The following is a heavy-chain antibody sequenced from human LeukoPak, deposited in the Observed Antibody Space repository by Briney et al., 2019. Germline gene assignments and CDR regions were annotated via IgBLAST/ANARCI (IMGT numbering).Heavy chain of an antibody. CDR2: ISSGGTTI. D-gene: IGHD2-2*01. CDR1: GFTFSVYG. J-gene: IGHJ6*03. Sequence: PGGSLRLSCAVSGFTFSVYGMNWVRQAPGKGLEWLSHISSGGTTIYYADSVKGRFTVSRDNVENLLFLQMNSLRVDDTAVYYCVRDFEVPAAAPDYYYFYYMDVWGTGTTVTVSS. V-gene: IGHV3-48*04. CDR3: VRDFEVPAAAPDYYYFYYMDV.